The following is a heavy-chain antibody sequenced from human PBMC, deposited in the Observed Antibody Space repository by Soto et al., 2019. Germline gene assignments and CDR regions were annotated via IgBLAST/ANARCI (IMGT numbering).Heavy chain of an antibody. V-gene: IGHV5-51*01. CDR3: ARHNVDTAMVY. CDR1: GYSFTSYW. D-gene: IGHD5-18*01. CDR2: IYPGDSDT. Sequence: GASQKISCKGSGYSFTSYWMGWVRQMPGKGLEWMGIIYPGDSDTRYSPSFQGQVTISADKSISTAYLQWSSLKASDTAMYYCARHNVDTAMVYWGQGTLVTVSS. J-gene: IGHJ4*02.